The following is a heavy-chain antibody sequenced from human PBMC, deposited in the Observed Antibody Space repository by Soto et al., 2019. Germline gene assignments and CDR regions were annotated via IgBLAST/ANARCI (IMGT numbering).Heavy chain of an antibody. CDR1: GFDFSNYW. CDR3: AYSSTPFDY. Sequence: PGGSLRLSCGASGFDFSNYWMHWVRQAPGKGLVWVSRISGGGGDTNYADSVKGRFTISRDNSKNTLYLQMNSLRAEDTAVYYCAYSSTPFDYWGQGTLVTVSS. V-gene: IGHV3-74*01. D-gene: IGHD6-13*01. J-gene: IGHJ4*02. CDR2: ISGGGGDT.